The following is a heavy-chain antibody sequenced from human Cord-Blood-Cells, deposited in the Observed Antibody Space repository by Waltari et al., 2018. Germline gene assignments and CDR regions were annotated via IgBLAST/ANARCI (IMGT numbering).Heavy chain of an antibody. CDR3: ARSKGNYYGSGSYSLGDN. Sequence: QVQLVQSGAEVKKPGSSVKVSCKASGGTFSSYAISWVRQAPGQGLEWMGGIIPIFGTANYAQKFQGRVTITADESTSTAYMELSSLRSEDTAVYYCARSKGNYYGSGSYSLGDNWGQGTLVTVSS. J-gene: IGHJ4*02. V-gene: IGHV1-69*01. D-gene: IGHD3-10*01. CDR2: IIPIFGTA. CDR1: GGTFSSYA.